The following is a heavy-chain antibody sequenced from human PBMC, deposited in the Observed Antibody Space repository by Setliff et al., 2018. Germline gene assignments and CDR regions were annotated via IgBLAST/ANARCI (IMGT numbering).Heavy chain of an antibody. J-gene: IGHJ3*02. CDR2: ISWNGDTT. V-gene: IGHV3-43D*03. CDR3: ARDSTDYYDISGYYYGPRDNDAFDI. CDR1: GFTFNNYA. Sequence: GGSLRLSCAASGFTFNNYAMHWVRQAPGKGLEWVSLISWNGDTTYYADSVKGRFTISRDNSKNTLYLQMNSLRAEDTAVYYCARDSTDYYDISGYYYGPRDNDAFDIWGQGTMVTVSS. D-gene: IGHD3-22*01.